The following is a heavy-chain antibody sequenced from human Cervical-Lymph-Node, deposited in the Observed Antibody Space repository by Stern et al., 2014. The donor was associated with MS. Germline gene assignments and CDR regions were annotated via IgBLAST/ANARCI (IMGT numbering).Heavy chain of an antibody. CDR1: GGSISSSSYY. CDR2: IYYSGST. D-gene: IGHD5-18*01. Sequence: QLQLQESGPGLVKPSETLSLTCTVSGGSISSSSYYWGWIRQPPGKGLEWIGSIYYSGSTYYNPSLNSRVTISVDTANKQFSLKLSSVTAADTAVYYCARVNSYGYPTRFDYWGQGTLVTVSS. CDR3: ARVNSYGYPTRFDY. V-gene: IGHV4-39*01. J-gene: IGHJ4*02.